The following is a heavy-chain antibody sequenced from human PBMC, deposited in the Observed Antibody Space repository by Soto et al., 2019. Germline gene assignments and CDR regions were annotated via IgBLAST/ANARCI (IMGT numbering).Heavy chain of an antibody. CDR2: INPNSGGT. V-gene: IGHV1-2*04. J-gene: IGHJ4*02. D-gene: IGHD6-13*01. CDR1: GYTFTGYY. Sequence: QVQLVQSGAEVKKPGASVKVSCKASGYTFTGYYMHWVRQAPGQGLEWMGWINPNSGGTNYAQKVQGWVTMTRDTSISTAYMELSRLRSDDTAVYYCARVEIGHSSNPFDYWGQGTLVTVSS. CDR3: ARVEIGHSSNPFDY.